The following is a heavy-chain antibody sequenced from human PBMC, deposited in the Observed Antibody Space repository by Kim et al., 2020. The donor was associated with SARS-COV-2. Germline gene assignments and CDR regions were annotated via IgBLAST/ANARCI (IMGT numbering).Heavy chain of an antibody. J-gene: IGHJ3*02. V-gene: IGHV4-30-4*01. CDR3: ARDSLYYDILTGYYRGAFDI. CDR1: GGSISSGDYY. CDR2: IYYSGST. D-gene: IGHD3-9*01. Sequence: SETLSITCTVSGGSISSGDYYWSWIRQPPGKGLEWIGYIYYSGSTYYNPSLKSRVTISVDTSKNQFSLKLSSVTAADTAVYYCARDSLYYDILTGYYRGAFDIWGQGTMVTVSS.